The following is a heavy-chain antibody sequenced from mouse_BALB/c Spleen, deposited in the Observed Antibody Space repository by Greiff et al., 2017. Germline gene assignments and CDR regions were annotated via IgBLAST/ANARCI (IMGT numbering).Heavy chain of an antibody. Sequence: EVKLMESGPDLVKPSQSLSLTCTVTGYSITSGYSWHWIRQFPGNKLEWMGYIHYSGSTNYNPSLKSRISITRDTSKNQFFLQLNSVTTEDTATDYCARFYDGYRGFAYWGQGTLVTVSA. CDR2: IHYSGST. J-gene: IGHJ3*01. D-gene: IGHD2-3*01. CDR1: GYSITSGYS. CDR3: ARFYDGYRGFAY. V-gene: IGHV3-1*02.